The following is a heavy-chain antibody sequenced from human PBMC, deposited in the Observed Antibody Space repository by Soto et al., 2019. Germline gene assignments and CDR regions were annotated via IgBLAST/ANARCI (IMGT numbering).Heavy chain of an antibody. V-gene: IGHV3-73*02. D-gene: IGHD1-26*01. Sequence: EVQLVESGGGLVQPGGSLKLSCAASGFTFSGSAMHWVRQASGKGLEWVGRIRSKANSYATAYAASVKGRFTISRDDPKNTAYLQMNSLKPEDTAVYYCTGSGSYGALAYYGMDVWGQGTTVTVSS. J-gene: IGHJ6*02. CDR3: TGSGSYGALAYYGMDV. CDR2: IRSKANSYAT. CDR1: GFTFSGSA.